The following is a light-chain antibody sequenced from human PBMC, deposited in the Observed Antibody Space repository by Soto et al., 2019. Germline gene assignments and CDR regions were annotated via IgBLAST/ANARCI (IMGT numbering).Light chain of an antibody. CDR1: SSNFGAGYD. V-gene: IGLV1-40*01. CDR2: GNN. CDR3: QSYGSSLIGYG. J-gene: IGLJ1*01. Sequence: QSVLTQPPSVSGAPGQTVTISCTGSSSNFGAGYDVHWYQQLPGTAPKLLIYGNNNRPSGVPDRFSGSKSGTSASLAITGLQAGDEGDYFRQSYGSSLIGYGFGTGTKVTVL.